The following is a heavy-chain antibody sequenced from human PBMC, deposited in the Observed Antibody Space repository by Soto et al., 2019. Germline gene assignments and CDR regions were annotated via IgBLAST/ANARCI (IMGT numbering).Heavy chain of an antibody. CDR1: GYTFTTYS. J-gene: IGHJ4*02. CDR3: ARTYPLDS. CDR2: VNGGTGRT. V-gene: IGHV1-3*01. Sequence: QVHLVQAGAEVGEPGASVKVSCKASGYTFTTYSIHWVRQAPGQRREWMGWVNGGTGRTKYSQKFQGRVPITRDPPARTAYMELSSLKFEDSAVYYCARTYPLDSWGQGSLVTVSS. D-gene: IGHD3-3*01.